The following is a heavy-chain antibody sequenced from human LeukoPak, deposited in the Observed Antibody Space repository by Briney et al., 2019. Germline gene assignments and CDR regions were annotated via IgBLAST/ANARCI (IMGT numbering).Heavy chain of an antibody. CDR2: IIPIFGTA. D-gene: IGHD1-1*01. CDR3: ARTTNNSHYYYYYYYMDV. J-gene: IGHJ6*03. CDR1: GGTFSSYA. V-gene: IGHV1-69*06. Sequence: SVKVSCKASGGTFSSYAISWVRQAPGQGLEWMGGIIPIFGTANYAQKFQGRVTITADKSTSTAYMELSSLRSEDTAVYYCARTTNNSHYYYYYYYMDVWGKGTTVTVSS.